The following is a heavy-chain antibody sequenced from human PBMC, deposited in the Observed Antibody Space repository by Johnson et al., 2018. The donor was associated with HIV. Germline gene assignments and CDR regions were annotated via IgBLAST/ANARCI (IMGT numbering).Heavy chain of an antibody. CDR2: IYSGGST. CDR3: ARPRYYVDAFDL. D-gene: IGHD3-10*02. V-gene: IGHV3-66*04. J-gene: IGHJ3*01. CDR1: GFTFDDYA. Sequence: VQLVESGGGVVRPGGSLRLSCAASGFTFDDYAMHWVRQAPGKGLEWVSVIYSGGSTYYADSVKGRFTLSSDNSKNTLYLQMNSLRAEDTAVYYRARPRYYVDAFDLWGQGTMVTVSS.